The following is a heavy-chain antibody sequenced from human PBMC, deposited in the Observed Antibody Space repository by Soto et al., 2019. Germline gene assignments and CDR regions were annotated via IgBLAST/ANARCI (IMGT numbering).Heavy chain of an antibody. CDR1: VYTLPSAG. V-gene: IGHV1-18*04. CDR3: ARDRVYCSSTSCYIPYYYYYGMDG. D-gene: IGHD2-2*02. J-gene: IGHJ6*02. Sequence: ASVRVACTASVYTLPSAGIIWLRQAHGQGLDWMGWISAYNGNTNYAQKLQGRVTMTTDTSTSTAYMELRSLRSGDTAVYYCARDRVYCSSTSCYIPYYYYYGMDGWVQGTKVTFS. CDR2: ISAYNGNT.